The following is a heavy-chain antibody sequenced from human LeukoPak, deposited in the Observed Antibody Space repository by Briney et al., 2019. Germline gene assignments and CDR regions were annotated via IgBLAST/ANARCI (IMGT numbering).Heavy chain of an antibody. J-gene: IGHJ4*02. CDR1: GFTFSSYS. V-gene: IGHV3-74*01. Sequence: GGSLRLSCAASGFTFSSYSMNWVRQAPGKGLEWVSRINGDGSTTTYADSVKGRFTISRDNTESILYLQMDSLRAEDTAIYYCSRSQFDFWGQGVLVTVSS. CDR2: INGDGSTT. CDR3: SRSQFDF.